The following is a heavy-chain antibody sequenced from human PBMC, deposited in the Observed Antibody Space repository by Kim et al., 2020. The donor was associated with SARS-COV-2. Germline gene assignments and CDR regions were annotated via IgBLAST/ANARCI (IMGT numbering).Heavy chain of an antibody. V-gene: IGHV3-15*01. J-gene: IGHJ4*02. D-gene: IGHD3-3*01. Sequence: GGSLRLSCAASGFTFSNAWMSWVRQAPGKGLEWVGRIKSKTDGGTTDYAAPVKGRFTISRDDSKNTLYLQMNSLKTEDTAVYYCTTDSEEWLLREGGYWGQGTLVTVSS. CDR1: GFTFSNAW. CDR2: IKSKTDGGTT. CDR3: TTDSEEWLLREGGY.